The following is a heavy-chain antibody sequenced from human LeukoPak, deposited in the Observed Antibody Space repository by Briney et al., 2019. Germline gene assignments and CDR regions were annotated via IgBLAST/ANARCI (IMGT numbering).Heavy chain of an antibody. J-gene: IGHJ4*02. CDR2: ISAQNGNT. D-gene: IGHD5-12*01. CDR1: GYMFTSHG. V-gene: IGHV1-18*01. CDR3: ARESNGGYGFDY. Sequence: ASVRVSCKSSGYMFTSHGIHWLRQAPGQGLEWMGWISAQNGNTNYMQQFLGRVTMTRDTSASTAYMELRSLKSDDTAVYYCARESNGGYGFDYWGQGTPVTVAS.